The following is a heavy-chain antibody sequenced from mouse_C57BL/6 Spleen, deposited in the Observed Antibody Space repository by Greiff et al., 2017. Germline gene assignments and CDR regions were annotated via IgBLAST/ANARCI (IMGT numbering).Heavy chain of an antibody. CDR3: AREGGNGAMDY. CDR1: GFTFSDYG. D-gene: IGHD1-1*02. CDR2: ISSGSSTI. V-gene: IGHV5-17*01. J-gene: IGHJ4*01. Sequence: EVQGVESGGGLVKPGGSLKLSCAASGFTFSDYGMHWVRQAPEKGLEWVAYISSGSSTIYYADTVKGRFTLSRDNAKNTLFLQMTSLRSEDTAMYYCAREGGNGAMDYWGQGTSVTVSS.